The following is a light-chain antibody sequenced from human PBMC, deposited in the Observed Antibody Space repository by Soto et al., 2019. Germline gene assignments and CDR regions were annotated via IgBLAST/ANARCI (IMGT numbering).Light chain of an antibody. CDR3: QQYDSFSGT. V-gene: IGKV1-5*01. CDR2: DAS. J-gene: IGKJ1*01. CDR1: QSISSW. Sequence: RGTITCRASQSISSWLAWYQQKPGKAPKLLIYDASSLESGVPSRFSGSGSGTEFILTISSLQPDDFATYYCQQYDSFSGTFGQGTKVDIK.